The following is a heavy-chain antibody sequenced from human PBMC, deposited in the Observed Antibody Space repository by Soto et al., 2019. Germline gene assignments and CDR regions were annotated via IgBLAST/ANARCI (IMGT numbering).Heavy chain of an antibody. J-gene: IGHJ4*02. CDR1: GDSVISNWY. CDR2: IYYSGST. Sequence: SETLSLTCAVSGDSVISNWYWGWVRQPPGKGLEWIGYIYYSGSTNCNPSLKSRVTISVDTSKNQFSLKLSSVTAADTAVYYCARRYGSAIDYWGQGTLVTVSS. D-gene: IGHD1-26*01. CDR3: ARRYGSAIDY. V-gene: IGHV4-59*08.